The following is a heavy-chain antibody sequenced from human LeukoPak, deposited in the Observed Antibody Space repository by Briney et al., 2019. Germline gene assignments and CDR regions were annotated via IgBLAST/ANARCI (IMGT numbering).Heavy chain of an antibody. J-gene: IGHJ4*02. CDR1: GYTFTSYY. V-gene: IGHV1-46*03. D-gene: IGHD1-26*01. CDR3: SRWGSGTFDY. CDR2: INPSGGSA. Sequence: ASVKVSCKASGYTFTSYYMHWVRQAPGQGLEWMGIINPSGGSASYAQKFQGRVTMTRDTSTSTVYMELSSLRSEDTAVYYCSRWGSGTFDYWGQGTLVTVSS.